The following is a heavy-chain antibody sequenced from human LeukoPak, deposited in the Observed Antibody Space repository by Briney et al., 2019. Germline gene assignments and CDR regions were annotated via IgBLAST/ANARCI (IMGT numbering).Heavy chain of an antibody. CDR2: ISSSSSTI. V-gene: IGHV3-48*04. CDR1: GFTLSSYS. J-gene: IGHJ3*02. CDR3: ARDQLVSDAFDI. Sequence: GGSLRLSCAASGFTLSSYSMNWVRQAPGKGLEWVSYISSSSSTIYYADSVKGRFTISRDNAKNSLYLQMNSLRAEDAAVYYCARDQLVSDAFDIWGQGTMVTVSS. D-gene: IGHD6-13*01.